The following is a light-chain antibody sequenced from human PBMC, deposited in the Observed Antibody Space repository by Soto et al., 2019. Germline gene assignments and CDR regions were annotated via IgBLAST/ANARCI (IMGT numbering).Light chain of an antibody. Sequence: QSVLTQPPSTSGTPGQRVTISCSGSRSNIGSNTVTWYQQLPGTAPKLLIYSNNQRPSGVPDRFSGSKSGTSDSLAISGLQSEDEADYYCAAWDDSLNGSYVFGTGTKVTVL. CDR1: RSNIGSNT. V-gene: IGLV1-44*01. CDR3: AAWDDSLNGSYV. CDR2: SNN. J-gene: IGLJ1*01.